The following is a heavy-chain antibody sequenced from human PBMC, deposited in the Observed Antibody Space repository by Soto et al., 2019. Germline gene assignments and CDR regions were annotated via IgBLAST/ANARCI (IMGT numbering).Heavy chain of an antibody. D-gene: IGHD6-19*01. J-gene: IGHJ5*02. CDR3: ALGGSGWYGAEGNWFDP. CDR2: VIPIFGTA. CDR1: GGTFSSYA. Sequence: QVQLVQSGAEVKQPGSSVKVSCKASGGTFSSYAISWVRQAPGQVLEWMGVVIPIFGTANYAQKFQGRVTITADESKRTAYMELRSLRSEDTDVYYCALGGSGWYGAEGNWFDPWGQGTLVTVSS. V-gene: IGHV1-69*01.